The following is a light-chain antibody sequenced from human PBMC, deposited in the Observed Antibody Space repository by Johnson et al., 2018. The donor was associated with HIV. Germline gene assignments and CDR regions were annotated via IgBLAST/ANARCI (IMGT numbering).Light chain of an antibody. CDR3: GTWDSSLSAGV. V-gene: IGLV1-51*01. CDR1: SSNIGNNY. Sequence: QSVLTQPPSVSAAPGQKVTISCSGSSSNIGNNYVSWYQHLPGTAPKLLIYDNDKRPSGIPDRFSGSKSNTSATLGITGLQTGDEADYYCGTWDSSLSAGVFGTGTKVTVL. J-gene: IGLJ1*01. CDR2: DND.